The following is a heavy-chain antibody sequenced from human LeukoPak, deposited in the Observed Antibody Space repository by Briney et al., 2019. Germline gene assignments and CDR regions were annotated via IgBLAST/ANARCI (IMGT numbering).Heavy chain of an antibody. CDR3: ARGSPYSCSWYSYYYYGMDV. V-gene: IGHV4-34*01. J-gene: IGHJ6*02. D-gene: IGHD6-13*01. CDR2: INHSGST. Sequence: SETLSLTCAVYGGSFSGYYWSWIRQPPGKGLEWIGEINHSGSTNYNPSLKSRVTISVDTSKNQFFLKLSSVTAADTAVYYCARGSPYSCSWYSYYYYGMDVWGQGTTVTVSS. CDR1: GGSFSGYY.